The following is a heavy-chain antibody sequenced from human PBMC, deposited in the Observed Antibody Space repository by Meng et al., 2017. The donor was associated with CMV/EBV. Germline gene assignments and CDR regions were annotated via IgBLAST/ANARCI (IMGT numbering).Heavy chain of an antibody. J-gene: IGHJ6*02. CDR3: ARDNVVVVPAATDYYYDMDV. CDR1: GFTFSSYS. V-gene: IGHV3-21*01. CDR2: ISSSSSYK. D-gene: IGHD2-2*01. Sequence: GESLKISCAASGFTFSSYSMNWVRQAPGKGLEWVSSISSSSSYKYYADSVKGRFTISRDNAKNSLYLQMNSLRAEDTAVYYCARDNVVVVPAATDYYYDMDVWGQGTTVTVSS.